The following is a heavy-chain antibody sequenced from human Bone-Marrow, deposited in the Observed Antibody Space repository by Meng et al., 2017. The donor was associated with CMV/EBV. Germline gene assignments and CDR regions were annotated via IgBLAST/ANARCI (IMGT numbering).Heavy chain of an antibody. V-gene: IGHV4-4*02. CDR1: GASLNSTNW. J-gene: IGHJ3*02. Sequence: SETLSLTCGVSGASLNSTNWWSWVRQPPGQGLEWIGEIYYTGSTKYNPSLKSRVTISVDKSKNQFSLKLRSVTAADTAVYYCAPAVNKPGAFDIWGQGTMVTVSS. CDR3: APAVNKPGAFDI. D-gene: IGHD1-14*01. CDR2: IYYTGST.